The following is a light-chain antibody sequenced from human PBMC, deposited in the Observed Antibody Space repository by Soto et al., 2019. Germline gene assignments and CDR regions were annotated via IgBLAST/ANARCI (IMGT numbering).Light chain of an antibody. CDR1: SSDIGSYNR. Sequence: QSVLTRPASVSGSPGQSITISCTGTSSDIGSYNRVSWYQQPPGTAPKLMIYEVSNRPSGVSNRFSGSKSGNTASLTISGLQAGDEADYFCNSYTTGSTYVFGTGTKVTVL. CDR3: NSYTTGSTYV. CDR2: EVS. V-gene: IGLV2-14*01. J-gene: IGLJ1*01.